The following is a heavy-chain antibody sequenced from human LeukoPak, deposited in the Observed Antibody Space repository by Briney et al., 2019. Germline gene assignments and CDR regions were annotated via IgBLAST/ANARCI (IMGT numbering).Heavy chain of an antibody. CDR3: AKDIQLST. D-gene: IGHD5-24*01. Sequence: GGSLRLSCAASGFTFSRYWMHWVRQAPGKGLMWVSRISPDGSTTLYADSVKGRFTISRDNAKNTLYLQMNSLRVEDTAIYYCAKDIQLSTWGLGTMVTVSS. CDR1: GFTFSRYW. CDR2: ISPDGSTT. V-gene: IGHV3-74*03. J-gene: IGHJ3*01.